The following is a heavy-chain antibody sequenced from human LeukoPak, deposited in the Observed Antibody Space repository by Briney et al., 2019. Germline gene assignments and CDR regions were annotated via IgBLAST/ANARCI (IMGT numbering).Heavy chain of an antibody. CDR3: ARDYDYVWGSYRPFDY. Sequence: TFSSYWMSWIRQPPGKGLEWIGSIYYSGSTYYNPSLKSRVTISVDTSKNQFSLKLSSVTAADTAVYYCARDYDYVWGSYRPFDYWGQGTLVTVSS. V-gene: IGHV4-39*07. CDR2: IYYSGST. D-gene: IGHD3-16*02. J-gene: IGHJ4*02. CDR1: TFSSYW.